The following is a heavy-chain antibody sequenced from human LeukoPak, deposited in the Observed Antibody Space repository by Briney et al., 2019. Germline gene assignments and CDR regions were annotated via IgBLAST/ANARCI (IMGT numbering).Heavy chain of an antibody. CDR1: GFTFSDYY. V-gene: IGHV3-11*04. Sequence: GGSLRLSCAASGFTFSDYYMSWIRQAPGKGLEWVSYISSSGSTIYYADSVKGRFTISRDNAKNSLYLQMNSLRAEDTAVYYCARDSVVVVAAAFDYWGQGTLVTVSS. D-gene: IGHD2-15*01. J-gene: IGHJ4*02. CDR2: ISSSGSTI. CDR3: ARDSVVVVAAAFDY.